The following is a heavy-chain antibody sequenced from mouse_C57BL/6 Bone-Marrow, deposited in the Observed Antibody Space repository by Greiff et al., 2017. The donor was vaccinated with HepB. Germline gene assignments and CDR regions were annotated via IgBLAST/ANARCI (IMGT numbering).Heavy chain of an antibody. V-gene: IGHV14-4*01. CDR2: IDPENGDT. D-gene: IGHD2-1*01. J-gene: IGHJ1*03. CDR1: GFNIKDDY. Sequence: EVQRVESGAELVRPGASVKLSCTASGFNIKDDYMHWVKQRPEQGLEWIGWIDPENGDTEYASKFQGKATITADTSSNTAYLQLSSLTSEDTAVYYCTTWAIYYGNYDWYFDVWGTGTTVTVSS. CDR3: TTWAIYYGNYDWYFDV.